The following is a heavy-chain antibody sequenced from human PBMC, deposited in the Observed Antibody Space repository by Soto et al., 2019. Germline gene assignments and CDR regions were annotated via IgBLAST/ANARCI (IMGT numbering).Heavy chain of an antibody. CDR2: IYYSGST. J-gene: IGHJ4*02. CDR1: GGSISSGDYY. D-gene: IGHD1-26*01. V-gene: IGHV4-30-4*01. Sequence: SETLSLTCTVSGGSISSGDYYWSWIRQPPGKGLEWIGYIYYSGSTYYNPSLKSRVTISVDTSKNQFSLKLSSVTAADTAVYYCARGGAQVHFDYWGQGTLVTVSS. CDR3: ARGGAQVHFDY.